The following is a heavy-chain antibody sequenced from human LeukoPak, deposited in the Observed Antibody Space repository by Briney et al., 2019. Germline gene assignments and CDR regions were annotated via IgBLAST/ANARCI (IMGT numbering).Heavy chain of an antibody. CDR1: GFTLSSYA. CDR3: ARGTSYGDLDY. Sequence: PGGSLRLSCAASGFTLSSYAMHWVRQAPGKGLEWVAVISYDGSNKYYADSVKGRFTISRDNSKNTLYLQMNSLRAEDTAVYYCARGTSYGDLDYWGQGSLVTVSS. J-gene: IGHJ4*02. V-gene: IGHV3-30-3*01. CDR2: ISYDGSNK. D-gene: IGHD4-17*01.